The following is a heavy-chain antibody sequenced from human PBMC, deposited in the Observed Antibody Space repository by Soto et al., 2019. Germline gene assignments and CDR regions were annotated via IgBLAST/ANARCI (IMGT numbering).Heavy chain of an antibody. D-gene: IGHD4-17*01. CDR1: GYTFTSYG. Sequence: ASVKVSCKASGYTFTSYGISWVRQAPGQGLEWIGWISAYNGNTNYAQKLQGRVTMTTDTTTSTAYMELRRLRSADTAVYYCARDNGDYFDPWGKGTRVTVSS. J-gene: IGHJ5*02. V-gene: IGHV1-18*04. CDR2: ISAYNGNT. CDR3: ARDNGDYFDP.